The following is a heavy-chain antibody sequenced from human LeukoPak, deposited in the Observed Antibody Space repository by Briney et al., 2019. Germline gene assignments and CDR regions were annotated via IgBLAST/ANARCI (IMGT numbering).Heavy chain of an antibody. V-gene: IGHV3-30*18. CDR1: GFTFSSYG. CDR3: AKDLGPHYDPLVGGDAFDI. D-gene: IGHD3-3*01. Sequence: PGGSLRLSCAASGFTFSSYGMHWVRQAPGKGLEWVAVISYDGSNKYYADSVKGRFTISRDNSKNTLYLQMNSLRAEDTAVYYCAKDLGPHYDPLVGGDAFDIWGQGTMVTVSS. CDR2: ISYDGSNK. J-gene: IGHJ3*02.